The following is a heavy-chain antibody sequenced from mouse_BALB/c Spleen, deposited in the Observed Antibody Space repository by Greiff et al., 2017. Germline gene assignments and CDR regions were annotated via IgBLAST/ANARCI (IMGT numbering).Heavy chain of an antibody. CDR2: INPSTGYT. CDR3: ARRDYGNGY. Sequence: VKLMESGAELAKPGASVKMSCKASGYTFTSYWMHWVKQRPGQGLEWIGYINPSTGYTEYNQKFKDKATLTADKSSSTAYMQLSSLTSEDSAVYYCARRDYGNGYWGQGTTLTVSS. V-gene: IGHV1-7*01. CDR1: GYTFTSYW. D-gene: IGHD2-1*01. J-gene: IGHJ2*01.